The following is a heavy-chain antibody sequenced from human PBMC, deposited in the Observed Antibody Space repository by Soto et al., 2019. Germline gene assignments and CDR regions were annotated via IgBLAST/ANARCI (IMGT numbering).Heavy chain of an antibody. CDR1: GFTFSSYG. V-gene: IGHV3-33*01. Sequence: QVQLVESGGGVVQPGRSLRLSCAASGFTFSSYGMHWVRQAPGKGLEWVAVIWYGGSNKYYADSVKGRFTISRDNSKNTLYLQMNSLRAEDTAVYYCARDLIGYYGMDVWGQGTTVTVSS. J-gene: IGHJ6*02. CDR3: ARDLIGYYGMDV. CDR2: IWYGGSNK. D-gene: IGHD3-9*01.